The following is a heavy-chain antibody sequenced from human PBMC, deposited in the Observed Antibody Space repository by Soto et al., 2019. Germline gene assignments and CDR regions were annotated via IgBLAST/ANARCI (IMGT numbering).Heavy chain of an antibody. CDR2: ISGSGGST. CDR3: ANQRDSSSWYLYYYGMDV. J-gene: IGHJ6*02. CDR1: GFTFSSYA. V-gene: IGHV3-23*01. D-gene: IGHD6-13*01. Sequence: GSLRLSCAASGFTFSSYAMSWVRQAPGKGLEWVSAISGSGGSTYYADSVKGRFTISRDNSKNTLYLQMNSLRAEDTAVYYCANQRDSSSWYLYYYGMDVWGQGTTVTVSS.